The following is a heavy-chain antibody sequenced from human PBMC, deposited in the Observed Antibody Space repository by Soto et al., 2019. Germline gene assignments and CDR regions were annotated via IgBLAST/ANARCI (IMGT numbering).Heavy chain of an antibody. D-gene: IGHD1-1*01. J-gene: IGHJ3*02. Sequence: GGSLRLSCAASGFTFSSYGMHWVRQAPGKGLEWVAVISYDGSNKYYADSVKGRFTISRDNSKNTLYLQMNSLRAEDTAVYYCARCQLEPAHAFDIWGQGTMVTVSS. CDR3: ARCQLEPAHAFDI. V-gene: IGHV3-30*03. CDR1: GFTFSSYG. CDR2: ISYDGSNK.